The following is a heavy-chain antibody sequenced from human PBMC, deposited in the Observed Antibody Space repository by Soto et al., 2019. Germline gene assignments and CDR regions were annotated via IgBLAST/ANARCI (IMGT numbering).Heavy chain of an antibody. V-gene: IGHV1-18*04. D-gene: IGHD3-22*01. Sequence: ASVKVSCKASGYTFTSYGISWVRQAPGQGLEWMGWISAYNGNTNYAQKLQGRVTMTTDTSTSTAYMELRSLRSDDTAVYYCARDGTNYYDSSGPPGDFDYWGQGTQVTVSS. J-gene: IGHJ4*02. CDR1: GYTFTSYG. CDR3: ARDGTNYYDSSGPPGDFDY. CDR2: ISAYNGNT.